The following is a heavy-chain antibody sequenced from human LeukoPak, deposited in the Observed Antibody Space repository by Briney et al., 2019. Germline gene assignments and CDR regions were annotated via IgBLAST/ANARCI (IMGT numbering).Heavy chain of an antibody. CDR3: ARDPHSSSWYYYFDY. CDR1: GFTVSSNY. J-gene: IGHJ4*02. CDR2: IYSGGST. D-gene: IGHD6-13*01. V-gene: IGHV3-66*02. Sequence: GGSLRLSCAASGFTVSSNYMSWVRQAPGKELEWVSVIYSGGSTYYADSVKVRFTISRDNSKNTLYLQMNSLRAEDTAVYYCARDPHSSSWYYYFDYWGQGTLVTVSS.